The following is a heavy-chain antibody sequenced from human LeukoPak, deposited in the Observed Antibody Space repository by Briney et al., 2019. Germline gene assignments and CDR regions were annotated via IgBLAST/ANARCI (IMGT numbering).Heavy chain of an antibody. V-gene: IGHV6-1*01. CDR1: GDSVSSNSAA. CDR2: TYYRSKWYN. J-gene: IGHJ6*03. D-gene: IGHD6-13*01. CDR3: ARGGYSGSAFRTDYMDV. Sequence: SQTLSLTCAISGDSVSSNSAAWNWIRQSPSRGLEWLGWTYYRSKWYNDYAVSVKSRITINPDTSKNQFSLQLNSVTPEDTAVYYCARGGYSGSAFRTDYMDVWGKGTTVTVSS.